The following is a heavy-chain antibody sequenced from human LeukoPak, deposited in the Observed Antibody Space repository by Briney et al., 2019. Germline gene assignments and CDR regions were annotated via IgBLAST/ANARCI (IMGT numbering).Heavy chain of an antibody. CDR3: ARSYSSSRGTFDY. CDR2: ITSSSSYI. Sequence: PGGSLRLSCAASGFTFSSYGMNWVRQAPGKGLEWVSSITSSSSYIYYADSVKGRFTISRDNAKNSLYLQKNSLRAEDTAVYYCARSYSSSRGTFDYWGQGTLVTVSS. D-gene: IGHD6-6*01. CDR1: GFTFSSYG. V-gene: IGHV3-21*01. J-gene: IGHJ4*02.